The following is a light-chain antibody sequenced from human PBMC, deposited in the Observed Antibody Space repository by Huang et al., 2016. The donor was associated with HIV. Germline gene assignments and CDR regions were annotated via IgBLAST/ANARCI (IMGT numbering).Light chain of an antibody. Sequence: IQLTQSPSSLSASIGDRVTITCRASQGISTSLAWYQQKPGKAPSLLIFDASSLRSGVPSRFSGSRSGTVFTLSISSLQPEDFATYFCQQLRSYPLTFGGGTKVEIK. CDR1: QGISTS. CDR2: DAS. J-gene: IGKJ4*01. V-gene: IGKV1-9*01. CDR3: QQLRSYPLT.